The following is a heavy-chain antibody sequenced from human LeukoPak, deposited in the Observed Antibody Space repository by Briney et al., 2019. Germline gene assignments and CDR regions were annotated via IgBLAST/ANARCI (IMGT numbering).Heavy chain of an antibody. CDR3: ASYLGYCSKGVCFPHLGYFDY. CDR2: IYYSGST. CDR1: GGSISSYY. D-gene: IGHD2-8*01. V-gene: IGHV4-59*01. J-gene: IGHJ4*02. Sequence: PSETLSLTCTVSGGSISSYYWSWIRQPPGKGLEWIGYIYYSGSTNYNPSLKSRVTISVDTSKNQFSLKLSSVTAADTAVYYCASYLGYCSKGVCFPHLGYFDYWGQGTLVTVSS.